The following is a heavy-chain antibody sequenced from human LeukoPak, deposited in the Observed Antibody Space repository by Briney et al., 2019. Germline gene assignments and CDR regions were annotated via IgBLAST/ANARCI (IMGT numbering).Heavy chain of an antibody. CDR1: GYTFTGYY. CDR2: INPNSGGT. J-gene: IGHJ4*02. D-gene: IGHD2-2*01. V-gene: IGHV1-2*02. Sequence: GASVKVSCKASGYTFTGYYMHWVRQAPGRGLEWMGWINPNSGGTNYAQKFQGRVTMTRDTSISTAYMELSRLRSDDTAVYYCARDRVVVPAAFDYCGQGALVAVSS. CDR3: ARDRVVVPAAFDY.